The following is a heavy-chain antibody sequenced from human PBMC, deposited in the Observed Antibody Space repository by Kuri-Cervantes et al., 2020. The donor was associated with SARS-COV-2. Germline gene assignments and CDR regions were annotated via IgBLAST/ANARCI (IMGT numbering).Heavy chain of an antibody. CDR2: IYYSGST. CDR1: GGSISSGDYY. CDR3: ARSLQLVRFGY. Sequence: SETLSLTCTVSGGSISSGDYYWSWIRQPPGKGLEWIGYIYYSGSTYYNPSLKSRVTISVDTSKNQFSLKLSSVTAADTAVYYCARSLQLVRFGYWGQGTLVTVSS. J-gene: IGHJ4*02. D-gene: IGHD6-6*01. V-gene: IGHV4-30-4*08.